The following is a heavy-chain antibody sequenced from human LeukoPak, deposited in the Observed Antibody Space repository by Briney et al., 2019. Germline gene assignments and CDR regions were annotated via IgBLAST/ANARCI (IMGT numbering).Heavy chain of an antibody. J-gene: IGHJ4*02. CDR2: INHSGST. CDR3: GSIVRSRSWLQVLVY. V-gene: IGHV4-34*01. Sequence: SETLSPTCAVYGGSFSGYHWSWIRLPPGKGLGWIGEINHSGSTNYNPSLKSQVTISVDTSKNQFSLKLSSGTAADPPCNSCGSIVRSRSWLQVLVYWGQGTLVTVSS. CDR1: GGSFSGYH. D-gene: IGHD5-24*01.